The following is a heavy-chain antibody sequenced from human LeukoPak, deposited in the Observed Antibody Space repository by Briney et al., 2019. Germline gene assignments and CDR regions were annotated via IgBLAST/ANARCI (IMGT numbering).Heavy chain of an antibody. V-gene: IGHV4-4*02. J-gene: IGHJ4*02. CDR1: GGSNSSSNW. CDR3: ARAGIAVAGNLDY. D-gene: IGHD6-19*01. CDR2: IYHSGST. Sequence: SETLSLTRAVSGGSNSSSNWWSWVRQPPGKGLEWIGEIYHSGSTNYNPSLKSRVTISVDKSKNQFSLKLSSVTAADTAVYYCARAGIAVAGNLDYWGQGTLVTVSS.